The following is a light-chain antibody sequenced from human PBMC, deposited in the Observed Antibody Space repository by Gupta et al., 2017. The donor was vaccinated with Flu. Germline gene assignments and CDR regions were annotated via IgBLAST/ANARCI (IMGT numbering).Light chain of an antibody. CDR1: SSKNKKSD. Sequence: KTTKSATVSSSKNKKSDIDWCQHYPRTAPKLVIYEDNERHSGIPNRFSGSRSNTATTVGITRRQTGDVADYCCESWDSRRGAWVFGGGTNLTVL. CDR3: ESWDSRRGAWV. V-gene: IGLV1-51*02. CDR2: EDN. J-gene: IGLJ2*01.